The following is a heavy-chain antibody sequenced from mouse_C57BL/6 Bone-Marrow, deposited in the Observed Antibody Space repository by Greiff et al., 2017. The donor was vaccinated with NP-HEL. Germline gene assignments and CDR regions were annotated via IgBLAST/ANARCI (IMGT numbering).Heavy chain of an antibody. CDR2: IDPSDSYT. CDR1: GYTFTSYW. D-gene: IGHD2-4*01. V-gene: IGHV1-69*01. Sequence: VQLQQPGAELVMPGASVKLSCKASGYTFTSYWMHWVKQRPGQGLEWIGEIDPSDSYTNYNQKFKGKSTLTVDKSSSTAYMQLSSLTSEDSAVYYCARRIYYDYDWFAYWGQGTLVTVSA. J-gene: IGHJ3*01. CDR3: ARRIYYDYDWFAY.